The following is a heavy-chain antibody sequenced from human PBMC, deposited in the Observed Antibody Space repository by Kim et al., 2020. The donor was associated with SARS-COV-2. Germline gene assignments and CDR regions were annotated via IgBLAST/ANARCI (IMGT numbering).Heavy chain of an antibody. D-gene: IGHD3-22*01. CDR2: IIPIFGTA. CDR1: GGTFSSYA. J-gene: IGHJ4*02. V-gene: IGHV1-69*13. CDR3: ARARVGIYESSGYESAPFDY. Sequence: SVKVSCKASGGTFSSYAISWVRQAPGQGLEWMGGIIPIFGTANYAQKCQGRVPITADESTSTAYMELSSLRSDDTAVYYWARARVGIYESSGYESAPFDYWGQGTLVTVSS.